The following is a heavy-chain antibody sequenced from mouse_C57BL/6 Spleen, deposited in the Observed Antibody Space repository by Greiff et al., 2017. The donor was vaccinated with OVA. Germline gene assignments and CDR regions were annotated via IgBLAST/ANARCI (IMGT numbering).Heavy chain of an antibody. J-gene: IGHJ4*01. Sequence: QVQLQQPGAELVKPGASVKMSCMASGYTFTSYWITWVKQRPGQGLEWIGDIYPGSGSTNYNEKFRSKATLTVDTSSSTAYMQLSSLTSEDSAVYYCARSDYYGPYAMDYWGQGTSVTVSS. CDR3: ARSDYYGPYAMDY. D-gene: IGHD1-2*01. CDR2: IYPGSGST. CDR1: GYTFTSYW. V-gene: IGHV1-55*01.